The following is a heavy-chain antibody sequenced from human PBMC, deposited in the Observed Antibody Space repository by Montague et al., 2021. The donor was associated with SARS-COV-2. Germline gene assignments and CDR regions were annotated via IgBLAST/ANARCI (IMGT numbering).Heavy chain of an antibody. CDR2: TYYRSKWYN. CDR1: GDSVSSNIAT. V-gene: IGHV6-1*01. CDR3: ARIPVGSKYYFDF. D-gene: IGHD2-2*01. Sequence: CAISGDSVSSNIATWDCIRQSPSNCLEWLGRTYYRSKWYNDYAESVKSRITIDPDTSKHQFSLHLNSVTPEDTAVYYCARIPVGSKYYFDFWGQGTLVTVSS. J-gene: IGHJ4*02.